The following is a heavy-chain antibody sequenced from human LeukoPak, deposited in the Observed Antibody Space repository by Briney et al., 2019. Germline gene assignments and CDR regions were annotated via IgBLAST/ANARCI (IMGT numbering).Heavy chain of an antibody. J-gene: IGHJ4*02. CDR1: GFTFSNFW. Sequence: GGSLRLSCAASGFTFSNFWMSWVRQAPGKGLEWVAHVKQDGSEKYYVDSVKGRFTISRDNAKNSLYLQMNSLRAEDTAVYYCTTAVDTAMVSVYYFDYWGQGTLVTVSS. CDR3: TTAVDTAMVSVYYFDY. V-gene: IGHV3-7*03. CDR2: VKQDGSEK. D-gene: IGHD5-18*01.